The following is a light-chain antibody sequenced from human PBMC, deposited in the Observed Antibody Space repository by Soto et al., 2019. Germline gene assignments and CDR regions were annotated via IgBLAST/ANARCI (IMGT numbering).Light chain of an antibody. CDR3: QQYGSSPRT. V-gene: IGKV3-20*01. Sequence: EIVLTQSPGTLSLSPGERATLSCRASQTVSSSYLAWYQQKLGQAPRLLIYGASNRATGIPARFSGSGSGTDFTLTISRLEPEDFAVYYCQQYGSSPRTFGQGTKVEIK. CDR1: QTVSSSY. J-gene: IGKJ1*01. CDR2: GAS.